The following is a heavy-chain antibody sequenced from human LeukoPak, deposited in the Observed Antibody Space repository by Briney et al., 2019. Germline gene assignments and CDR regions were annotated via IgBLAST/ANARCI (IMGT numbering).Heavy chain of an antibody. Sequence: ASVKVSCKASGGTFNSYAISWVRQAPGQGLEWMGGITPIFGTPKYAQKYQGRVTVTADESTSTAYMELSSLTSEDTAVYYCARDNKWELFALDYWGQGTLVTVSS. CDR1: GGTFNSYA. CDR3: ARDNKWELFALDY. J-gene: IGHJ4*02. V-gene: IGHV1-69*13. D-gene: IGHD1-26*01. CDR2: ITPIFGTP.